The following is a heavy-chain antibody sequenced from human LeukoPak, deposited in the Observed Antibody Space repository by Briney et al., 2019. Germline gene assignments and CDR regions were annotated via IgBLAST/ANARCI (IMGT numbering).Heavy chain of an antibody. CDR1: GYSISSGYY. J-gene: IGHJ4*02. V-gene: IGHV4-38-2*02. D-gene: IGHD1-1*01. CDR2: IHHSGST. CDR3: ARSPTERVPEDY. Sequence: SETLSLTCTVSGYSISSGYYWGWTRPPPRKGLEWIGSIHHSGSTNYNPSLKSRVTISLDTSKNQFSLKLSSVTAADTAVYYCARSPTERVPEDYWGQGTLVTVSS.